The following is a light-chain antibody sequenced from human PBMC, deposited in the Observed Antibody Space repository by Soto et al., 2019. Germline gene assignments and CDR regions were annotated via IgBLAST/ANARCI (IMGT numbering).Light chain of an antibody. J-gene: IGKJ1*01. CDR2: DAS. Sequence: EIELTQSPATLSSSPGDRVTISCRASQGVGSQLGWYQQKPGQAPRLLIYDASNLATGVPYRFSGSGSGTDFTLTISRLDPEDFAVYYCQQYGSSPLTFGQGTKV. V-gene: IGKV3-20*01. CDR1: QGVGSQ. CDR3: QQYGSSPLT.